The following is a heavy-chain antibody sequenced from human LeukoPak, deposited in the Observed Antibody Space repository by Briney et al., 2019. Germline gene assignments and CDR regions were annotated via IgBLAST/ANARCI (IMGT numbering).Heavy chain of an antibody. J-gene: IGHJ3*02. D-gene: IGHD3-22*01. V-gene: IGHV4-59*12. Sequence: QSSETLSLTCTVSGGSISSYYWSWIRQPPGKGLEWIGYIYYGGSTNYNPSLKSRVTISVDTSKNQFSLKLSSVTAADTAVYYCARGAPLGIDYYDSSGGAFDIWGQGTMVTVSS. CDR2: IYYGGST. CDR3: ARGAPLGIDYYDSSGGAFDI. CDR1: GGSISSYY.